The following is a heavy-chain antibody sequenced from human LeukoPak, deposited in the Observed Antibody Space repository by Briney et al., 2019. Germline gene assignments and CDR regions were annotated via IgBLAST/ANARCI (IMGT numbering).Heavy chain of an antibody. Sequence: PSETLSLTCTVSGGSISSHYWSWIRQPPGKGLEWVGYIYFSGSTTYNPSLKSRVTISVDTSKNPFALKLSSVTAADTAVYYCARVWELFSGYYYAVDVWGQGTTVTVSS. J-gene: IGHJ6*02. CDR2: IYFSGST. D-gene: IGHD1-26*01. CDR1: GGSISSHY. V-gene: IGHV4-59*11. CDR3: ARVWELFSGYYYAVDV.